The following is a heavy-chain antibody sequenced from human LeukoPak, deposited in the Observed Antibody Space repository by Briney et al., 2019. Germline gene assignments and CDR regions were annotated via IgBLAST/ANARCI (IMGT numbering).Heavy chain of an antibody. Sequence: GGSLRLSCAASGFTFSSYAMHWVRQAPGKGLEYVSAISSNGGSTYYANSVKGRFTISRDNSKNTLYLQMGSLRAEDMAVYYCARTYGPDDAFDIWGQGTMVTVSS. V-gene: IGHV3-64*01. J-gene: IGHJ3*02. CDR1: GFTFSSYA. CDR2: ISSNGGST. D-gene: IGHD4-17*01. CDR3: ARTYGPDDAFDI.